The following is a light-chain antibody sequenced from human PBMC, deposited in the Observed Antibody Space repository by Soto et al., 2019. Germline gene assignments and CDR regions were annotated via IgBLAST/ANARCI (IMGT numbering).Light chain of an antibody. V-gene: IGKV3-20*01. CDR2: GAS. CDR1: QSVSSSY. Sequence: EIVLTQSPGTLSLSPGERATLSCRASQSVSSSYLAWYQQKPGQAPRLLIYGASSRATGIPDRFSGSGSGTDFTLTISRLEPDDFAVYYCQQYGNSPVYTFGQGTKLEIK. J-gene: IGKJ2*01. CDR3: QQYGNSPVYT.